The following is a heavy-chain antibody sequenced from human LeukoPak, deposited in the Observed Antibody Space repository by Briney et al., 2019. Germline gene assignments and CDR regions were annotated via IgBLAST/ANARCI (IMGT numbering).Heavy chain of an antibody. D-gene: IGHD1-14*01. CDR3: AREGAGTTNPYYYYYYMDV. V-gene: IGHV4-4*07. CDR1: GGSISSYY. Sequence: SETLSLTCTVSGGSISSYYWSWIRQPAGKGLEWIGRIYTSGSTNYNPSLKSRVTMSVDTSKNQFSLKLSSVTAADTAVYYCAREGAGTTNPYYYYYYMDVWGKGTTVTVSS. CDR2: IYTSGST. J-gene: IGHJ6*03.